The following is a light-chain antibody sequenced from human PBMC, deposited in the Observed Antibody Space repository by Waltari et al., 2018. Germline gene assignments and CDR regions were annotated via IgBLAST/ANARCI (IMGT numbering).Light chain of an antibody. CDR1: QNIFTY. V-gene: IGKV1-39*01. CDR2: AAS. Sequence: DIQMTQSPSSLSASVGDRVTINCRASQNIFTYLNWYQQKAGNAPKLLIYAASSLQSCVPLRFSVSGSGTDFTLTISSLQPEDFATYYCQQTNAAPLSFGGGTKVEIK. J-gene: IGKJ4*01. CDR3: QQTNAAPLS.